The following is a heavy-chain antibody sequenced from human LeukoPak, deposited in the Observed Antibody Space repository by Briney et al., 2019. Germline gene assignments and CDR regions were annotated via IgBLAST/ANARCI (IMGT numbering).Heavy chain of an antibody. Sequence: SETLSLTCAVPGFSINSGYYWAWIRRPPGKGLEWIGRIFHSGTTHYNPSLKSRVTMSVDTSKNQFSLKLNSVTAADTAVYYCARIRDSSGWLRFDYWSQGTLVTVSS. D-gene: IGHD6-19*01. V-gene: IGHV4-38-2*01. J-gene: IGHJ4*02. CDR2: IFHSGTT. CDR3: ARIRDSSGWLRFDY. CDR1: GFSINSGYY.